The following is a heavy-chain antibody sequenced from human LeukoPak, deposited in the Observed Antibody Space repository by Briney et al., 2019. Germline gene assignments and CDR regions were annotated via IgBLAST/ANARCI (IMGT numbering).Heavy chain of an antibody. CDR3: AKVGVSWTTSEYFDY. D-gene: IGHD3-3*01. CDR1: GFTFSSYA. V-gene: IGHV3-23*01. CDR2: ISGSGGST. J-gene: IGHJ4*02. Sequence: PGGSLRLSCAASGFTFSSYAMSWVRQAPGKGLEWVSAISGSGGSTYYADSVKGRFTISRDNSKNTLYLQMNSLRAEDTAVYYCAKVGVSWTTSEYFDYWGQGTLVTVSS.